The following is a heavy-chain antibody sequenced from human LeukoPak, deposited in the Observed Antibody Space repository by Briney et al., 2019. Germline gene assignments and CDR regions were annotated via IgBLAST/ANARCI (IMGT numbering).Heavy chain of an antibody. CDR3: ARGSNRYCSGGSCYRGKNWFDP. CDR1: GGSISSYY. Sequence: SETLSLTCTVSGGSISSYYWSWLRQPAGKGLEWIGRIYTSGSTNYNPSLKSRVTISVDTSKNQFSLRLSSVTAADTAVYYCARGSNRYCSGGSCYRGKNWFDPWGQGTLVTVSS. D-gene: IGHD2-15*01. J-gene: IGHJ5*02. V-gene: IGHV4-4*07. CDR2: IYTSGST.